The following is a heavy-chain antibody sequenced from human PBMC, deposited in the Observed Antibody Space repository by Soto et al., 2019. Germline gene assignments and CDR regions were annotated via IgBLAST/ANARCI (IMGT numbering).Heavy chain of an antibody. D-gene: IGHD6-19*01. Sequence: GGSLRLSCAASGFTFSSYGMHWVRQAPGKGLEWVAVIWYDGSNKYYADSVKGRFTISRDNSKNTLYLQMNSLRAEDTAVYYCARGGRPLGSGWALIDYWGQGTLVTVDS. CDR2: IWYDGSNK. J-gene: IGHJ4*02. CDR1: GFTFSSYG. V-gene: IGHV3-33*01. CDR3: ARGGRPLGSGWALIDY.